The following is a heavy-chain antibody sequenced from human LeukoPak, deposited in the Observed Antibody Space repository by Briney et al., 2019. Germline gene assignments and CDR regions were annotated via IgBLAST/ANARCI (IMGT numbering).Heavy chain of an antibody. V-gene: IGHV3-74*01. D-gene: IGHD3-10*01. CDR2: INSDGSST. J-gene: IGHJ4*02. CDR1: GFTFSSYW. CDR3: ARETSGSYYNLWDY. Sequence: GGSLRLSCAASGFTFSSYWMHWVRQAPGKGLVWVSRINSDGSSTGYADSVKGRFTISRDNAKNTLYLQMNSLRAEDTAVYYCARETSGSYYNLWDYWGQGTLVTVSS.